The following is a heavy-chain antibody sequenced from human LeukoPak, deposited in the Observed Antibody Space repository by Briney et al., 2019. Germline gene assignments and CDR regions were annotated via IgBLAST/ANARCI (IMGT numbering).Heavy chain of an antibody. V-gene: IGHV3-7*01. CDR3: CGYGDYGGGDY. J-gene: IGHJ4*02. Sequence: GGSLRLSCAASGFTFSSYWMSWVRQAPGKGLEWVANIKQDGSEKYYVDSVKGRFTISRDNARNSLYLQMNSLRAEDTAVYYCCGYGDYGGGDYWGQGTLVTVSS. CDR2: IKQDGSEK. CDR1: GFTFSSYW. D-gene: IGHD4-17*01.